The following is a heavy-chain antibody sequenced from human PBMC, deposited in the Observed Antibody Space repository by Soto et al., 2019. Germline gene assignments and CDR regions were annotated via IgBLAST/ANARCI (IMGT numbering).Heavy chain of an antibody. D-gene: IGHD3-10*01. Sequence: GLVKPSETLSLTCTVSGGSISSSSYYWGWIRQPPGKGLEWIGSIYYSGSTYYNPSLKSRVTIAVDTSKNQFSLKLSSVTAADTAVYYCARGTYYYGSGTKYYFDYWGQGTLVTVSS. CDR1: GGSISSSSYY. V-gene: IGHV4-39*01. CDR3: ARGTYYYGSGTKYYFDY. J-gene: IGHJ4*02. CDR2: IYYSGST.